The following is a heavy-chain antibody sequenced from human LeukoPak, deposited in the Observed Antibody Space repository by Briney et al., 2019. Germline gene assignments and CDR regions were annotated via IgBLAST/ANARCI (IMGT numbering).Heavy chain of an antibody. D-gene: IGHD1-26*01. CDR1: GGSISTSSYY. Sequence: PSETLSLTCTVSGGSISTSSYYWGWIRQPPGKGLEWIGSVYYSGSTYYSPSLKTRVTMSVDTPKNQFSLKLSSVTAADTAVYYCARFHRYGGPNYFDYWGQGTLVTVSS. J-gene: IGHJ4*02. CDR2: VYYSGST. V-gene: IGHV4-39*01. CDR3: ARFHRYGGPNYFDY.